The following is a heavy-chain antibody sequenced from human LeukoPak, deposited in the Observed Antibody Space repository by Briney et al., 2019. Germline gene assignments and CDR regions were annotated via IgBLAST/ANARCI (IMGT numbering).Heavy chain of an antibody. D-gene: IGHD3-22*01. J-gene: IGHJ5*02. V-gene: IGHV3-30-3*01. CDR2: ISYDGSNK. CDR3: ARGGFDYYDRIFDP. CDR1: GFTFSNYA. Sequence: GRSLRLSCAASGFTFSNYAMHWVRQAPGKGLQWVAVISYDGSNKYYADSVKGRFTISRDNSKNTLYLQMNSLRAEDTAVYYCARGGFDYYDRIFDPWGQGTLVTVSS.